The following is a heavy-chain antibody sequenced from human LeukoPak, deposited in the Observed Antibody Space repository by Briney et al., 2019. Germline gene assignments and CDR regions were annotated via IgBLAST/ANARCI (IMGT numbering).Heavy chain of an antibody. CDR3: ARAKGYTSSYSFDY. V-gene: IGHV3-48*04. J-gene: IGHJ4*02. D-gene: IGHD3-10*01. Sequence: PGGSLRLSCAASGFTFNNYAMNWVRQTPGGRLDWVSFIGISSGPLLYADSVKGRFTISRDNAKASVYLQMNRLRAEDTAVYYCARAKGYTSSYSFDYWGQRILVTVSS. CDR1: GFTFNNYA. CDR2: IGISSGPL.